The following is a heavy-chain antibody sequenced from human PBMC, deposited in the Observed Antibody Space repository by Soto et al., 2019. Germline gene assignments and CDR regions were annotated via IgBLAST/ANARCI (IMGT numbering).Heavy chain of an antibody. CDR3: AGYPIGGGAPNYADY. Sequence: ASVKVSCKASGSSFSAYYLHWLRQAPGQGAEWMGWINTNRGGTDYAQKFQGRVTLTRDMSLNSAYMYLSGLRSDHTAVYYCAGYPIGGGAPNYADYCGQGTLFTVSS. J-gene: IGHJ4*02. CDR2: INTNRGGT. CDR1: GSSFSAYY. V-gene: IGHV1-2*02. D-gene: IGHD3-16*01.